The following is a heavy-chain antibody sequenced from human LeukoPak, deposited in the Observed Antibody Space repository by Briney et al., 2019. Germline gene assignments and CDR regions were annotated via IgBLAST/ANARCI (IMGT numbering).Heavy chain of an antibody. J-gene: IGHJ5*02. CDR1: GYTFTGYY. CDR2: INPNSGGT. V-gene: IGHV1-2*02. D-gene: IGHD3-3*01. Sequence: ASVKVSCKASGYTFTGYYMHWVRQAPGQGLEWMGWINPNSGGTNYAQKFQGRVTMTRDTSISTAYMELSRLRSDDTAVYYCARNLYYGFWSGYTNWFDPWGQGTLVTVSS. CDR3: ARNLYYGFWSGYTNWFDP.